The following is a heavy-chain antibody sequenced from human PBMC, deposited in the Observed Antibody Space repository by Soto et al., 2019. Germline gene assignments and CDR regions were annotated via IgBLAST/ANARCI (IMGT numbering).Heavy chain of an antibody. CDR2: IIPIFGTA. Sequence: QVQLVQSGAEVKKPGSSVKVSCKASGGTFSSYAISWVRQAPGQGLEWMGGIIPIFGTANYAQKFQGRVTLTADESMSTAYMELSSLRSEDTAVYYCAREVVEIKWGNWFDPWGQGTLVTVSS. J-gene: IGHJ5*02. D-gene: IGHD5-12*01. V-gene: IGHV1-69*01. CDR1: GGTFSSYA. CDR3: AREVVEIKWGNWFDP.